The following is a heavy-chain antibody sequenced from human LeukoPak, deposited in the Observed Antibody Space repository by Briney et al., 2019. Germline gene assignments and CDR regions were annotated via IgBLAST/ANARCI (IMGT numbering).Heavy chain of an antibody. CDR3: SRIDHDFFDN. V-gene: IGHV3-49*03. J-gene: IGHJ4*02. CDR2: IKCKVYGGST. Sequence: GGALRLSRIASLLTFLDLVMSELRQAAGRGLAGVSFIKCKVYGGSTEYAASEERILPIQRDDYKRIVYPNMDSLKSEDRAVYYCSRIDHDFFDNWGQGILVSVSS. CDR1: LLTFLDLV. D-gene: IGHD3-3*01.